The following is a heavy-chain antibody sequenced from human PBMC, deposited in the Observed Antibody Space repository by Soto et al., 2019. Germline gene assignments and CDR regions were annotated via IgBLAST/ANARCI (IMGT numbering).Heavy chain of an antibody. Sequence: ASVKVSCKAFGYTFTSYGISWVRQAPGQGLEWMGWISASSGTTDYAQKLQGRVTMTTDTSTSTAYMELRSLRSDDTAVYYCAREGSWYFDYWGQGILVTVSS. CDR3: AREGSWYFDY. CDR2: ISASSGTT. D-gene: IGHD6-13*01. J-gene: IGHJ4*02. V-gene: IGHV1-18*01. CDR1: GYTFTSYG.